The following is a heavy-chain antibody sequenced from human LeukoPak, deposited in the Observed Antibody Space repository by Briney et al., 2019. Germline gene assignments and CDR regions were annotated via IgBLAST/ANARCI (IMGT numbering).Heavy chain of an antibody. CDR2: IIPIFGTA. CDR3: ASSGGRDGYNHGWFDP. D-gene: IGHD5-24*01. J-gene: IGHJ5*02. CDR1: GGTFSSYA. V-gene: IGHV1-69*06. Sequence: GASVKVSCKASGGTFSSYAISWVRQAPGQGLEWMGGIIPIFGTANYAQKFQGRVTITADKSTSTAYMELSSLRSEDTAVYYCASSGGRDGYNHGWFDPWGQGTLVTVSS.